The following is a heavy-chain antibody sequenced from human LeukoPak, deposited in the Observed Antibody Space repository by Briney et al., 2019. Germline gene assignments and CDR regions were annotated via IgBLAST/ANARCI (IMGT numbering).Heavy chain of an antibody. V-gene: IGHV3-23*01. CDR2: ISGSGDST. Sequence: GGSLRLSCAVSGFTFSGYAMRWVRQAPGKGLEWVSAISGSGDSTYYADSVKGRFTISRDNSKNTLYLHMNSLRAEDTAVYYCAKDGYISSLIHPGATEFDFWGQGTLVTVSS. CDR1: GFTFSGYA. CDR3: AKDGYISSLIHPGATEFDF. J-gene: IGHJ4*02. D-gene: IGHD6-6*01.